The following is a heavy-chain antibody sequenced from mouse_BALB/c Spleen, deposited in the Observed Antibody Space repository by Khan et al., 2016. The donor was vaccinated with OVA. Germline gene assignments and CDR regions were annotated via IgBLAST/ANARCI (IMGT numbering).Heavy chain of an antibody. CDR2: INTYTGEP. Sequence: QIQFVQSGPELKKPGETVKISCKASGYTFTNYGMNWVKQSPGKALKWMGWINTYTGEPTYADAFKGRFAFSLETSATTAYLQINNLKNEDTATYCCARPPYFSYTLDYWGQGTSVTVSS. V-gene: IGHV9-3-1*01. D-gene: IGHD2-10*01. CDR3: ARPPYFSYTLDY. J-gene: IGHJ4*01. CDR1: GYTFTNYG.